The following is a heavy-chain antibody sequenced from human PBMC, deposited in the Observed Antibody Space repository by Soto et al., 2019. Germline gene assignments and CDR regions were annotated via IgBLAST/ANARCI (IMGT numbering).Heavy chain of an antibody. CDR3: ARGLGGRMDD. CDR1: GTIFSSYT. J-gene: IGHJ6*02. CDR2: IIPSLGET. Sequence: QVQPVQSGAEVKKPGSSVRVSCKASGTIFSSYTISWLRQAPGQGLDWMGRIIPSLGETNSEQQFQGRVTLTADKSTNTAYMELNSLRLEDTALYYCARGLGGRMDDWGQGTTVTVSS. D-gene: IGHD3-16*01. V-gene: IGHV1-69*08.